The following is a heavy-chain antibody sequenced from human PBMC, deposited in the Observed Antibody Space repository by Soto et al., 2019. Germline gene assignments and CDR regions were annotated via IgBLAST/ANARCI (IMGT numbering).Heavy chain of an antibody. CDR3: ARVLYYYDSSGYYNDAFDI. CDR2: ISSSSSTI. CDR1: GFTFSSYS. D-gene: IGHD3-22*01. J-gene: IGHJ3*02. Sequence: GGSLRLSCAASGFTFSSYSMNWVRQAPGKGLVWVSYISSSSSTIYYADSVKGRFTISRDNAKNSLYLQMNSLRDEDTAVYYCARVLYYYDSSGYYNDAFDIWGQGTMVTVSS. V-gene: IGHV3-48*02.